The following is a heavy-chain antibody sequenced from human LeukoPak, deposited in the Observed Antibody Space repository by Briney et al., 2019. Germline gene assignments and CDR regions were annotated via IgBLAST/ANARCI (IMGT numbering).Heavy chain of an antibody. CDR1: GYTFTSYG. CDR2: ISANNGYT. V-gene: IGHV1-18*04. J-gene: IGHJ3*02. CDR3: ARDKHYYGSGTYYRRASTLDI. D-gene: IGHD3-10*01. Sequence: ASVKVSCKASGYTFTSYGISWARQAPGQGLEWMGWISANNGYTNYAQKLQGRVTMTTDTSTTTAYMELTSLTSDDTAVYYCARDKHYYGSGTYYRRASTLDIWGQGTMVTVSS.